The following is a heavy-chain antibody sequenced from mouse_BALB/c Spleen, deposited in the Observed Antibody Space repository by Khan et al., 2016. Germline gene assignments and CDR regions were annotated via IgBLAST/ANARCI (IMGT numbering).Heavy chain of an antibody. J-gene: IGHJ3*01. V-gene: IGHV5-12*02. CDR3: ARSNRGFAY. CDR2: ISNGGGNT. CDR1: GFTFSDYY. D-gene: IGHD2-5*01. Sequence: EVELVESGGGLVQPGGSLKLSCGTSGFTFSDYYMYWVRQTPEKRLEWVAYISNGGGNTYYPDTVKGRFTISRDNAKNTLYLQMSRLKSDDTAMXSGARSNRGFAYWGQGTLVTVSA.